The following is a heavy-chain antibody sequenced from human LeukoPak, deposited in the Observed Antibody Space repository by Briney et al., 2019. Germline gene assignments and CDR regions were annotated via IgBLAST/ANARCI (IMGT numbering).Heavy chain of an antibody. J-gene: IGHJ4*02. Sequence: GGSLRLSCAASGFTFSSYALNWVRQAPGKGLEWVSYISTTDKTIYYADSVQGRFTISRDNAKNSLYLQMNSLSTEDTALYYCARRTMIQGVYSLDYWGQGTLVTVSS. V-gene: IGHV3-48*01. CDR2: ISTTDKTI. CDR3: ARRTMIQGVYSLDY. D-gene: IGHD3-10*01. CDR1: GFTFSSYA.